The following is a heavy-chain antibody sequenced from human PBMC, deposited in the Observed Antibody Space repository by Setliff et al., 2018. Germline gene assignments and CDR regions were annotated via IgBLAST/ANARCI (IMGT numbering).Heavy chain of an antibody. CDR2: IYIGGSA. J-gene: IGHJ4*01. D-gene: IGHD1-20*01. CDR1: GGSISSYY. V-gene: IGHV4-4*07. CDR3: ARDGNNWNDLDY. Sequence: SETLSLTCTVSGGSISSYYWSWIRQPAGKGLEWIGHIYIGGSANYNPSLKSRVTMSIDTSKNSLYLQMNSLRVEDTALYYCARDGNNWNDLDYWGHGTLVTVSS.